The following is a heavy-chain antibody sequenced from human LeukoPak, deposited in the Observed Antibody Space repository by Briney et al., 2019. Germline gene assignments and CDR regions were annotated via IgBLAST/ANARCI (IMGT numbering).Heavy chain of an antibody. Sequence: GGSLRLSCTLSGFTASINSMNWVRQAPGKGLEWVSSISGSGGSTFYADSVKGRFTISRDNSKNTLYVQMKSLRAEDTALYYCAKGGWFGEMGDYYYMDVWGKGTTVTVSS. V-gene: IGHV3-23*01. CDR3: AKGGWFGEMGDYYYMDV. CDR2: ISGSGGST. J-gene: IGHJ6*03. CDR1: GFTASINS. D-gene: IGHD3-10*01.